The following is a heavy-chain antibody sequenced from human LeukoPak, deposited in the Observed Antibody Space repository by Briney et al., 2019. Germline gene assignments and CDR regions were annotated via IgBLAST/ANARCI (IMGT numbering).Heavy chain of an antibody. CDR1: GGSFSGYY. V-gene: IGHV4-34*01. CDR3: ALIQPYYDFWSGYFADDY. CDR2: INHSGST. D-gene: IGHD3-3*01. J-gene: IGHJ4*02. Sequence: SETLSLTCAVYGGSFSGYYWSWIRQPPGKGLEWIGEINHSGSTNYNPPLKSRVTISVDTSKNQFSLKLSSVTAVDTAVYYRALIQPYYDFWSGYFADDYWGQGTLVTVSS.